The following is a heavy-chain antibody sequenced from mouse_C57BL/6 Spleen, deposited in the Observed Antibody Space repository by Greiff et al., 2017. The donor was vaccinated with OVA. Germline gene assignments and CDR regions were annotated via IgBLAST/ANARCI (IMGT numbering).Heavy chain of an antibody. D-gene: IGHD2-14*01. J-gene: IGHJ2*01. CDR1: GYAFSSSW. CDR3: ARLYDEDY. CDR2: IYPGDGDT. Sequence: QVQLQQSGPELVKPGASVKISCKASGYAFSSSWMNWVKQRPGKGLEWIGRIYPGDGDTNYNGKFKGKATLTADKSSSTAYMQLSSLTSEDSAVYFCARLYDEDYWGQGTTLTVSS. V-gene: IGHV1-82*01.